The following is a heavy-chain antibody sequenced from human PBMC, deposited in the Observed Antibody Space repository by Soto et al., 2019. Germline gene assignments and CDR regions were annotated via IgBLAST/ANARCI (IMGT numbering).Heavy chain of an antibody. CDR2: IYYSGRT. CDR3: ARGLGTSYYFDY. J-gene: IGHJ4*02. V-gene: IGHV4-30-4*01. CDR1: GGSISSGDYY. D-gene: IGHD6-19*01. Sequence: QVQLQESGPGLVKPSQTLSLTCTVSGGSISSGDYYWSWIRQPPGKGLEWIGYIYYSGRTSYNPSLKSRVTISVDTSKKQFYLKLSSVTAADTAVYYCARGLGTSYYFDYWGQGTLVTASS.